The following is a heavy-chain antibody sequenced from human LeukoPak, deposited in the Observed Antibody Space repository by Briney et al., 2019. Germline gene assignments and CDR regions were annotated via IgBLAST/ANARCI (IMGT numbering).Heavy chain of an antibody. Sequence: SETLSLTCTVSGGSISSHYWSWIRQPPGKGLEWIGYIYCSGSTNYDPSLRSRVTISVDTSKNQFSLKLNSVTAADTAVYYCARRGPYDAFDIWGQGTMATVSS. J-gene: IGHJ3*02. V-gene: IGHV4-59*11. CDR1: GGSISSHY. CDR2: IYCSGST. CDR3: ARRGPYDAFDI.